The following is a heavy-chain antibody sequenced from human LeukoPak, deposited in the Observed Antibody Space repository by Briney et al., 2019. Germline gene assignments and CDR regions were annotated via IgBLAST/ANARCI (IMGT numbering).Heavy chain of an antibody. J-gene: IGHJ4*02. CDR3: ARAGSSWSPFDY. D-gene: IGHD6-13*01. Sequence: PGGSLRLSCAASGFTVSSKYMSWVRQAPGEGLEWVSIIYSGGSAYYTDSVKGRFTTSRDNSKNTLSLQMNSLRAEDTAVYYCARAGSSWSPFDYWGLGTLVTVSS. CDR1: GFTVSSKY. CDR2: IYSGGSA. V-gene: IGHV3-53*01.